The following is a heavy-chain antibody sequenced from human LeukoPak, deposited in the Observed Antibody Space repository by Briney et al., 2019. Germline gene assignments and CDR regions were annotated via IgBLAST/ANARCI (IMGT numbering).Heavy chain of an antibody. CDR1: GGSISSYY. CDR2: IYTSGST. J-gene: IGHJ4*02. V-gene: IGHV4-4*07. CDR3: ARVARGRDYYDY. Sequence: SETLSLTCTVSGGSISSYYWSWIPQPAEKGLEWIGRIYTSGSTNYNPSLKSRVTMSVGTSKNQFSLKLSSVTAADTAVYYCARVARGRDYYDYWGQGTLVTVSS. D-gene: IGHD3-10*01.